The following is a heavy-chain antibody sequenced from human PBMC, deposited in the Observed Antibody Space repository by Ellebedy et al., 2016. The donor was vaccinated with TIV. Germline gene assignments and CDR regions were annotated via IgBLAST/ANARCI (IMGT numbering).Heavy chain of an antibody. D-gene: IGHD3-9*01. V-gene: IGHV3-23*01. CDR3: ASGKYYDIFLARFDY. Sequence: GGPLRLSXAASGFTFSDYYMSWIRQAPGKGLEWVSAISGSGGSTYYADSVKGRFTISRDNSKNTLYLQMNSLRDEDTAVYYCASGKYYDIFLARFDYWGQGTLVTVSS. J-gene: IGHJ4*02. CDR2: ISGSGGST. CDR1: GFTFSDYY.